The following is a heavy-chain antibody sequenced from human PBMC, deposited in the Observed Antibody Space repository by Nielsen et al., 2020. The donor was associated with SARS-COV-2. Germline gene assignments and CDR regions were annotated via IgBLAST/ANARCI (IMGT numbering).Heavy chain of an antibody. CDR3: ARQLARYYYYMDV. D-gene: IGHD1-1*01. J-gene: IGHJ6*03. Sequence: SETLSLTCAVYGGSFSSYYWGWIRQPPGKGLEWIGSIYYSGSTYYNPSLKSRVTISVDTSKNQFSLKLSSVTAADTAVYYCARQLARYYYYMDVWGKGTTVTVSS. CDR2: IYYSGST. CDR1: GGSFSSYY. V-gene: IGHV4-39*01.